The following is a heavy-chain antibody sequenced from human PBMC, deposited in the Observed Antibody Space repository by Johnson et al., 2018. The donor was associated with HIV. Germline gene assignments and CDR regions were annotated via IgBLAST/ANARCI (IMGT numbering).Heavy chain of an antibody. Sequence: VQLVESGGGVVQPGGSLRLSCAASGFTFSTFAMHWVRQAPGKGLEWVGRIISERDGGTTDYSAPVKDRFTISRDDSTNTLYLQMNSLKIEDTAVYYCATDLFSLILEDDAFDTWGQGTMVTVSS. CDR2: IISERDGGTT. CDR3: ATDLFSLILEDDAFDT. J-gene: IGHJ3*02. V-gene: IGHV3-15*01. CDR1: GFTFSTFA.